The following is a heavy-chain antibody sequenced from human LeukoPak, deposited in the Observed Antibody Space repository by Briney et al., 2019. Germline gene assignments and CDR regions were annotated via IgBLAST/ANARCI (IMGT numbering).Heavy chain of an antibody. CDR3: ATDLGYCSGGSCRDY. V-gene: IGHV1-24*01. Sequence: VASVKVSCKVSGYTLTELSMHWLRQAPGKGLEWMGGFDPEDGETIYAQKFQGRVTMTEDTSTDTAYMELSSLRSKDTAVYFCATDLGYCSGGSCRDYWGQGTLVTVSS. D-gene: IGHD2-15*01. CDR1: GYTLTELS. J-gene: IGHJ4*02. CDR2: FDPEDGET.